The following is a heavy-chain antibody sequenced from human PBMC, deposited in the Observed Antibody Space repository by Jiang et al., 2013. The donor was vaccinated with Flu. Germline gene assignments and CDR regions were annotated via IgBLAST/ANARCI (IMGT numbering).Heavy chain of an antibody. D-gene: IGHD4-11*01. CDR2: IYHSGST. Sequence: PGLVKPSETLSLTCAVSGYSISSGYYWGWIRQPPGKGLEWIGSIYHSGSTYYNPSLKSRVTISVDTSKNQFSLKLSSVTAADTAVYYCARGSPHDYTYYYYMDVWGKGTTVTVSS. V-gene: IGHV4-38-2*01. J-gene: IGHJ6*03. CDR3: ARGSPHDYTYYYYMDV. CDR1: GYSISSGYY.